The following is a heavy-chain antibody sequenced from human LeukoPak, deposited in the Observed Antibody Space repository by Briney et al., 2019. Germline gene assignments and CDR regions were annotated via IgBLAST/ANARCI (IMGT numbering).Heavy chain of an antibody. CDR3: ARTNYYFDY. D-gene: IGHD4/OR15-4a*01. J-gene: IGHJ4*02. CDR1: GFTFSTYR. V-gene: IGHV3-74*01. CDR2: INSDGSNT. Sequence: GGSLRLSCAASGFTFSTYRMHWVRQAPGKGLVWVSRINSDGSNTDYADSAKGRFTISRDNAKNTLYLQMNSLRAEDTAVYYCARTNYYFDYWGQGTLVTVSS.